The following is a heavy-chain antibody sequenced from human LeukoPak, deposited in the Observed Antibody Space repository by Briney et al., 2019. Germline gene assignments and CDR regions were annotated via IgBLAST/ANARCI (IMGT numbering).Heavy chain of an antibody. CDR3: AKRDYYDSSGYAPLFDY. Sequence: PGGSLRLSCAASGFTFSSYAMSWVRQAPGKGLEWVSAISGSGGSTYYADSVKGRFTISRDNSKNTLYLQMNSLRAEDTAVYFCAKRDYYDSSGYAPLFDYWGQGTLVTVSP. J-gene: IGHJ4*02. CDR1: GFTFSSYA. D-gene: IGHD3-22*01. V-gene: IGHV3-23*01. CDR2: ISGSGGST.